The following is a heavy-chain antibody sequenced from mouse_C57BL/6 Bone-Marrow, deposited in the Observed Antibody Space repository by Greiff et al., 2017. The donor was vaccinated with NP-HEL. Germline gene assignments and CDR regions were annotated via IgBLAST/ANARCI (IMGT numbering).Heavy chain of an antibody. CDR1: GYTFTSYG. J-gene: IGHJ2*01. Sequence: QVQLKESGAELARPGASVKLSCKASGYTFTSYGISWVKQRTGQGLEWIGENYPRSGNTYYNEKFKGKATLTADKSSSTAYMELRSLTSEDSAVYFCARRVGFDYWGQGTTLTVSS. V-gene: IGHV1-81*01. CDR2: NYPRSGNT. D-gene: IGHD1-1*02. CDR3: ARRVGFDY.